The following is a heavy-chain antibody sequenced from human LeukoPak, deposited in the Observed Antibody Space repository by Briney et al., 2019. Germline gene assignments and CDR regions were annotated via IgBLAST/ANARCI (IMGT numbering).Heavy chain of an antibody. V-gene: IGHV3-23*01. D-gene: IGHD4-17*01. CDR3: AKEIYGDSTGGRFQQ. J-gene: IGHJ1*01. CDR2: ISGSGCST. Sequence: GGSLRLSCAASGFTFSSYAMSWVRQAPGKGLEGVSVISGSGCSTYYADSVKGRFTLSRDNSKNTLYLQMNSLSAEDTAVYYCAKEIYGDSTGGRFQQWGQGTLVTVSS. CDR1: GFTFSSYA.